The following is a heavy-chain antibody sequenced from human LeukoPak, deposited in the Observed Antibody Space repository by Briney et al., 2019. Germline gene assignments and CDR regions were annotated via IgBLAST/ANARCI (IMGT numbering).Heavy chain of an antibody. CDR2: INPNSGGT. J-gene: IGHJ4*02. CDR3: ARDTRITMVRGVIGPDY. D-gene: IGHD3-10*01. CDR1: GYTFTGYY. V-gene: IGHV1-2*02. Sequence: ASVKVSCKASGYTFTGYYMHWVRQAPGQGLEWTGWINPNSGGTNYAQKFQGRVTMTRDTSISTAYMELSRLRSDDTAVYYCARDTRITMVRGVIGPDYWGQGTLVTVSS.